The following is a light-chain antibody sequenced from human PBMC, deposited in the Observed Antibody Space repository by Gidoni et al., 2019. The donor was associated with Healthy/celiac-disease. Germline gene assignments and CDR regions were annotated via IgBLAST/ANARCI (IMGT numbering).Light chain of an antibody. CDR2: EVS. CDR1: SRDVGSYNL. V-gene: IGLV2-23*02. Sequence: SALTQPASVSGSPGQSITISCTGTSRDVGSYNLVSWYQQHPGKAPKLMIYEVSKRPSGVSNRFSGSKSGNTASLTISGLQAEDESYYSCFSYAGSSTVVFGGGTKLTVL. J-gene: IGLJ2*01. CDR3: FSYAGSSTVV.